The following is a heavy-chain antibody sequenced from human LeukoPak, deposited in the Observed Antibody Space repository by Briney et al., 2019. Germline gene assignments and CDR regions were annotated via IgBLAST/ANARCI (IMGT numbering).Heavy chain of an antibody. CDR2: IYYSGST. CDR1: GRSLSSYY. V-gene: IGHV4-59*08. Sequence: PSETLSLTCSVSGRSLSSYYWSCLPQPPGKGLERIGYIYYSGSTNYNPSLKSRVTISVDTSKNQFSLKLSSVTAADTAVYYCARRTTYSNSCFDYWGQGTLVTVSS. CDR3: ARRTTYSNSCFDY. D-gene: IGHD6-13*01. J-gene: IGHJ4*02.